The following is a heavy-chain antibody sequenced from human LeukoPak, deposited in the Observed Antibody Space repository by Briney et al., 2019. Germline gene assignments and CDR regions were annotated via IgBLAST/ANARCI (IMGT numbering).Heavy chain of an antibody. CDR3: ARESFVVVPVPSPDAFDI. CDR1: GFTFSTYN. CDR2: ISSSSTYI. Sequence: GGSLRLSCAASGFTFSTYNMNWVRQAPGKGLEWVSFISSSSTYIYYADSVKGRFTITRDNAKNSLYMQMNSLRAEDTAVYYCARESFVVVPVPSPDAFDIWGQGTMVTVFS. V-gene: IGHV3-21*06. J-gene: IGHJ3*02. D-gene: IGHD2-2*01.